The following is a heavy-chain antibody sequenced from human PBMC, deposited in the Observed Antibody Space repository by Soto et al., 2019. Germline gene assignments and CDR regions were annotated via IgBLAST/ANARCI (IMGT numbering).Heavy chain of an antibody. Sequence: ASVKVSCKASGYTFTSYAMHWVRQAPGQRLEWMGWINAGNGNTKYSQKFQGRVTITRDTSASTAYMELSSLRSEDTAVYYCARVRQLGTHYYYYYMDVWGKGTTVTVSS. J-gene: IGHJ6*03. CDR3: ARVRQLGTHYYYYYMDV. V-gene: IGHV1-3*01. CDR1: GYTFTSYA. D-gene: IGHD6-13*01. CDR2: INAGNGNT.